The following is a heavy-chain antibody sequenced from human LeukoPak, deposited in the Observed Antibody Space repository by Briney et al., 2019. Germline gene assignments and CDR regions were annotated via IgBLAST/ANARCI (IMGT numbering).Heavy chain of an antibody. V-gene: IGHV1-69*13. J-gene: IGHJ5*02. CDR1: GGTFSSYA. Sequence: SVKVSCKASGGTFSSYAISWVRQAPGQGLEWMGGIIPIFGTANYAQKFQGRVTITADESTSTAYMELSSLRSEDTAVYYCARDLSYYDFATPSGRFDPWGQGTLVTVSS. CDR2: IIPIFGTA. CDR3: ARDLSYYDFATPSGRFDP. D-gene: IGHD3-3*01.